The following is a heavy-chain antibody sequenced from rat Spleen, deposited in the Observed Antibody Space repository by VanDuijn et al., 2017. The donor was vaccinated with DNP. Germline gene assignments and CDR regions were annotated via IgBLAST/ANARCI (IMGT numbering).Heavy chain of an antibody. J-gene: IGHJ2*01. D-gene: IGHD1-10*01. V-gene: IGHV2S63*01. CDR2: MSDNGNT. CDR1: GFSLTDYS. Sequence: EVQLKESGPGLVQPSQTLSLTCTVSGFSLTDYSVHWVRQPPGKGLEWMGGMSDNGNTDYNSALKSRLSISRDTSKSQVFFRMNSLQTEDSAIYFCTKEREPNNNPFYFDCWGQGVMVTVSS. CDR3: TKEREPNNNPFYFDC.